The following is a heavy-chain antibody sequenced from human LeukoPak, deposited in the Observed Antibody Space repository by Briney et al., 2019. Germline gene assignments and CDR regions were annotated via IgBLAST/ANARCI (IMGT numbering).Heavy chain of an antibody. Sequence: GASVKVSCKASGYTFTSYDINWVRQATGQGLEWMGWMNPNSGNTGYAQKFQGRVTITRNTSISTAYMELSSLRSEDTAVYYCARSGIFAHAFDIWGQGTVVTVSS. CDR3: ARSGIFAHAFDI. J-gene: IGHJ3*02. V-gene: IGHV1-8*03. D-gene: IGHD3-3*01. CDR1: GYTFTSYD. CDR2: MNPNSGNT.